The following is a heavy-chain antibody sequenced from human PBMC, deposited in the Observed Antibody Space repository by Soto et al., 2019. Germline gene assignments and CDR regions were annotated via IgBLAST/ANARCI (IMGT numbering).Heavy chain of an antibody. V-gene: IGHV4-61*01. CDR2: IYHSGST. CDR3: ARSDFDY. J-gene: IGHJ4*02. Sequence: SETLSLTCAVSGGSISSTYWWSWIRQPPGKGLEWIGYIYHSGSTNYTPSLKSRVTISVDTSKNQFSLKLSSVTAADTAVYYCARSDFDYWGQGTLVTVSS. CDR1: GGSISSTYW.